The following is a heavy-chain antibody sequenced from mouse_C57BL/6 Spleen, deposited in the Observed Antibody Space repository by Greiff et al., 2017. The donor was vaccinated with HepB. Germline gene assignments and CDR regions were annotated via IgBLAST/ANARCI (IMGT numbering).Heavy chain of an antibody. CDR3: ARYLIYYGNYYAMDY. D-gene: IGHD2-1*01. CDR2: INPGSGGT. V-gene: IGHV1-54*01. CDR1: GYAFTNYL. J-gene: IGHJ4*01. Sequence: VQLQQSGAELVRPGTSVKVSCKASGYAFTNYLIEWVKQRPGQGLEWIGVINPGSGGTNYNEKFKGKATLTADKSSSTAYMQLSSLTSEDSAVYFCARYLIYYGNYYAMDYWGQGTSVTVSS.